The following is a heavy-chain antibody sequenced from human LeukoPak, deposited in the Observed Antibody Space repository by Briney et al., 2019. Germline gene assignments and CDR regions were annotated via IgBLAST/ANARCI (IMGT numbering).Heavy chain of an antibody. D-gene: IGHD3-3*01. Sequence: PSETLSLTCTVSGGSISSYYWSWIRPPAGKGLEWIGRNYTSGSTNYNPSLKSRVTMSVDTSKNQFSLKLSSVTAPDPALYYSARARSGYYEYDSFDIWGQGRMVSVSS. CDR2: NYTSGST. CDR3: ARARSGYYEYDSFDI. CDR1: GGSISSYY. V-gene: IGHV4-4*07. J-gene: IGHJ3*02.